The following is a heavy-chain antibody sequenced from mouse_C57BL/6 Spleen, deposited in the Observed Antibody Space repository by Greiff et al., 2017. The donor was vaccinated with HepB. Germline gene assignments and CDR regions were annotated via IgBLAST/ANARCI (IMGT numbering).Heavy chain of an antibody. CDR1: GFNFSDYG. V-gene: IGHV5-17*01. Sequence: EVQLVESGGGLVKPGGSLKLSCAASGFNFSDYGMHWVRQAPEKGLEWVAYISRGSSTIYYADTVKGRITMSRDNAKKALFLQMTSLRSEDTAIYYCARASYGGAMDYWGQGTSVTVSS. CDR2: ISRGSSTI. CDR3: ARASYGGAMDY. J-gene: IGHJ4*01. D-gene: IGHD1-1*02.